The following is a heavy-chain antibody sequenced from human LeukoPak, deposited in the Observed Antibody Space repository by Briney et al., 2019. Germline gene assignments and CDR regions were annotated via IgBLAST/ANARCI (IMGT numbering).Heavy chain of an antibody. V-gene: IGHV4-34*01. J-gene: IGHJ5*02. CDR2: INHSGST. Sequence: SETLSLTCAVYGGSFSGYYWSWIRQPPGKGLEWIGEINHSGSTNYDPSLKSRVTISVDTSKNQFSLKLSSVTAANTAVYYCARGPGANYYGSGSYYPWGQGTLVTASS. CDR3: ARGPGANYYGSGSYYP. CDR1: GGSFSGYY. D-gene: IGHD3-10*01.